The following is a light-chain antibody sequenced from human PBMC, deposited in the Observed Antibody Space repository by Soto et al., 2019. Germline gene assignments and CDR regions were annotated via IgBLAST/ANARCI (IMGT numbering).Light chain of an antibody. J-gene: IGKJ1*01. CDR1: QTISSW. CDR3: QQYNSYSLT. Sequence: DSQMTQSPXTXSXXLXXXVXXTXXASQTISSWLAWYQQKPGKAPKLLIYKASSLESGVPSRFSGSGSGTEFTLTISSLQPDDFATYYCQQYNSYSLTFGQGTKVDI. CDR2: KAS. V-gene: IGKV1-5*03.